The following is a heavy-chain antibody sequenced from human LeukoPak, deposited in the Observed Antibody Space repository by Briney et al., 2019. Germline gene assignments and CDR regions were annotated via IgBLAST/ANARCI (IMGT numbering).Heavy chain of an antibody. D-gene: IGHD2-2*01. V-gene: IGHV3-20*04. CDR1: GFTFDDYG. CDR2: INWNGGST. Sequence: PEGSLRLSCAASGFTFDDYGMSWVRQAPGKGLEWVSGINWNGGSTGYADSVKGRFTISRDNAKNSLYLQMNSLRAEDTALYYCARDRAGGDIVVVPAAYDYWGQGTLVTVSS. J-gene: IGHJ4*02. CDR3: ARDRAGGDIVVVPAAYDY.